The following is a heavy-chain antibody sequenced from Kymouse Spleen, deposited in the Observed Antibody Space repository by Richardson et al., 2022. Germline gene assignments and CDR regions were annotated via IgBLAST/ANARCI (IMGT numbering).Heavy chain of an antibody. V-gene: IGHV3-7*01. J-gene: IGHJ4*02. CDR1: GFTFSSYW. CDR3: AREDGSGSYPAFDY. Sequence: EVQLVESGGGLVQPGGSLRLSCAASGFTFSSYWMSWVRQAPGKGLEWVANIKQDGSEKYYVDSVKGRFTISRDNAKNSLYLQMNSLRAEDTAVYYCAREDGSGSYPAFDYWGQGTLVTVSS. D-gene: IGHD3-10*01. CDR2: IKQDGSEK.